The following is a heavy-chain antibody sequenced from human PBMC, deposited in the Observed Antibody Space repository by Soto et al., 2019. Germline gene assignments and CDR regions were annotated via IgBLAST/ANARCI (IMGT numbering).Heavy chain of an antibody. D-gene: IGHD4-17*01. V-gene: IGHV4-30-4*01. J-gene: IGHJ5*02. CDR1: GGSISSGDYY. Sequence: PSETLSLTCTVSGGSISSGDYYWSWIRQPPGKGLEWIGYIYYSGSTYYNPSLKSRVTISVDTSKNQFSLKLSSVTAADTAVYYCARGGYGHYGLWWFDPWGQVTLGTVSS. CDR2: IYYSGST. CDR3: ARGGYGHYGLWWFDP.